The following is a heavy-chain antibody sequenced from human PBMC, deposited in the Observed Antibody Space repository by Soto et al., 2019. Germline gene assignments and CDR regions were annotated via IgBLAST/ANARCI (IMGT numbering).Heavy chain of an antibody. J-gene: IGHJ5*02. V-gene: IGHV4-34*01. CDR3: ARNKKVHWFDP. Sequence: PSETLSLTCAVYGGSFSGYYWSWIRQPPGKGLEWIGEINHSGSTDYNPSLKSRVTISVDTSKNQFSLKLSSVTAADTAVYYCARNKKVHWFDPWGQGTLVTVSS. CDR1: GGSFSGYY. CDR2: INHSGST.